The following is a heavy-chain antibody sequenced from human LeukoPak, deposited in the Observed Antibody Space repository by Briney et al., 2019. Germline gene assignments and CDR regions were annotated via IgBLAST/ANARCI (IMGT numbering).Heavy chain of an antibody. CDR2: ISGSGGST. CDR3: ARCHSTSSSWYVD. V-gene: IGHV3-23*01. Sequence: PGGSLRFSCAASGFTFSSYAMSWVRQAPGKGLEWVSAISGSGGSTYYADSVKGRFTISRDNSKNTLYLQMSSLRAEDTAVYYCARCHSTSSSWYVDWGQGTLVTVSS. CDR1: GFTFSSYA. J-gene: IGHJ4*02. D-gene: IGHD6-13*01.